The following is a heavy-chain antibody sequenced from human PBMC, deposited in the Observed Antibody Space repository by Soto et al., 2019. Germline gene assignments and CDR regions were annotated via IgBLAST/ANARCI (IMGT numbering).Heavy chain of an antibody. Sequence: EVQLVESGGGLVQPGGSLSLSCTASGFTFRTYWMSWVRQAPGKGLEWVANIKEDGSGKYYVDSVKGRFTISRDNAKNSLYLQMNSLRAEDTAVYYCARVGDGYSSSSTDYWGQGTLVTVSS. CDR3: ARVGDGYSSSSTDY. J-gene: IGHJ4*02. D-gene: IGHD6-6*01. CDR2: IKEDGSGK. V-gene: IGHV3-7*05. CDR1: GFTFRTYW.